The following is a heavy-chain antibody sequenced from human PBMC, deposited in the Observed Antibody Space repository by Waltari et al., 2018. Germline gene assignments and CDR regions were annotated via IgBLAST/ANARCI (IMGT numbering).Heavy chain of an antibody. CDR1: GGSISSSIR. Sequence: QVQLQESGPGLVKPSGTLSLTCAVSGGSISSSIRWSWVRPPPGKGLEWIGEIYHSGSTNYNPSLKSRVTISVDKSKNQFSLKLSSVTAADTAVYYCARDRETGTTGGGFDYWGQGTLVTVSS. CDR3: ARDRETGTTGGGFDY. J-gene: IGHJ4*02. CDR2: IYHSGST. V-gene: IGHV4-4*02. D-gene: IGHD1-7*01.